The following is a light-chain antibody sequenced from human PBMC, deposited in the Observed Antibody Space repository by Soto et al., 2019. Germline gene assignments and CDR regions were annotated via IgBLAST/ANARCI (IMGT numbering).Light chain of an antibody. Sequence: DIQLTQSPPFLSASVGDRVTIICRASQGISSFLAWYQQKPGKAPKLLISGASTVERGVPSRFSGSGSGAEFTLTISSLQPEDFATYYCQQVNSYPLTFCPGTKVDIK. CDR1: QGISSF. CDR2: GAS. CDR3: QQVNSYPLT. V-gene: IGKV1-9*01. J-gene: IGKJ3*01.